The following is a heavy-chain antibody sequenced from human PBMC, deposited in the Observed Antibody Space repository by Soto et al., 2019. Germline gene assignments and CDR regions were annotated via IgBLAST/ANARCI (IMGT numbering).Heavy chain of an antibody. CDR2: IDPSDSYT. D-gene: IGHD4-17*01. CDR3: ARAIDYGGNSRVFYDFDY. V-gene: IGHV5-10-1*01. J-gene: IGHJ4*02. CDR1: GYSFTSYW. Sequence: LKISCKGSGYSFTSYWISWVRQMPGKGLEWMGRIDPSDSYTNYSPSFQGHATISADKSISTAYLQWSSLKASDTAMYYCARAIDYGGNSRVFYDFDYWGQGTLVTVSS.